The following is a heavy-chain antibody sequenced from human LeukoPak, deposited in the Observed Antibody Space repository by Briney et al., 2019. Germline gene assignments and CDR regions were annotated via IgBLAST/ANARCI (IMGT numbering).Heavy chain of an antibody. Sequence: TSETLSLTCIVSGGSVSSYYWSWIRQPPGKGLEWIAYIYYSGSTKYNPSLKSRVTISLDRSKNQFSLKLRSVTAADTAVYYCARLQVHCGGDCYTRWFDPWGQGTLVTVSS. D-gene: IGHD2-21*02. CDR1: GGSVSSYY. CDR3: ARLQVHCGGDCYTRWFDP. J-gene: IGHJ5*02. V-gene: IGHV4-59*08. CDR2: IYYSGST.